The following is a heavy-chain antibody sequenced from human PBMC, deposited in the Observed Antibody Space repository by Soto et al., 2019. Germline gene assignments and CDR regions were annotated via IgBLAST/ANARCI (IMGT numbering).Heavy chain of an antibody. Sequence: QVQLVESGGGVVQPGRSLRLSCAASGFTFSSYGMHWVRQAPGKGLEWVAVIWYDGSNKYYADSVKGRFTISRDNSKNTLYLQMNSLRAEDTAVYYCARLARFLEWLSPSYYYYGMDVWGQGTTVTVSS. CDR3: ARLARFLEWLSPSYYYYGMDV. J-gene: IGHJ6*02. CDR1: GFTFSSYG. D-gene: IGHD3-3*01. CDR2: IWYDGSNK. V-gene: IGHV3-33*01.